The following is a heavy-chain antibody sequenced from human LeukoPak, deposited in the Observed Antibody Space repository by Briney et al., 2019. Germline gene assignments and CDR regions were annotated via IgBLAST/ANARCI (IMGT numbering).Heavy chain of an antibody. CDR3: ARDPSGYSSGWYGWFDP. J-gene: IGHJ5*02. CDR1: GGSFSGYY. D-gene: IGHD6-19*01. CDR2: INHSGST. Sequence: PSETLSLTCAVYGGSFSGYYWSWIRQPPGKGLEWIGEINHSGSTNYNPSLKSRVTISVDTSKNQFSLKLSSVTAADTAVYYCARDPSGYSSGWYGWFDPWGQGTLVTVSS. V-gene: IGHV4-34*01.